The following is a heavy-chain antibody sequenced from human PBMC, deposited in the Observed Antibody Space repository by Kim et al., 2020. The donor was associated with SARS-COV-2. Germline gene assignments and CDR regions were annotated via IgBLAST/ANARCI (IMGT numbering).Heavy chain of an antibody. J-gene: IGHJ4*02. D-gene: IGHD3-3*01. Sequence: LKSRVTISVDTSKNQCSLKLSSVTAADTAVYYCARGRLATIFGVVTQFDYWGQGTLVTVSS. V-gene: IGHV4-59*09. CDR3: ARGRLATIFGVVTQFDY.